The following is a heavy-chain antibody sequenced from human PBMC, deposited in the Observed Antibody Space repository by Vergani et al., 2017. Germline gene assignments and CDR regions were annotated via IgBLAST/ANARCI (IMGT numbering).Heavy chain of an antibody. D-gene: IGHD3-10*01. V-gene: IGHV3-30-3*01. CDR3: ARDRYYLGSGSYPYFYYYGLDV. CDR1: GFALNRHA. CDR2: ISFDGTNE. J-gene: IGHJ6*02. Sequence: QVQLVGSGGGVVQPGTSLRLSCVVPGFALNRHAMYWVRQAPGKGLEWVVGISFDGTNEYYPDLVKGRFTISRDNAKSSLYLQMNSLRAEDTGVYYCARDRYYLGSGSYPYFYYYGLDVWGQGTAVTVSS.